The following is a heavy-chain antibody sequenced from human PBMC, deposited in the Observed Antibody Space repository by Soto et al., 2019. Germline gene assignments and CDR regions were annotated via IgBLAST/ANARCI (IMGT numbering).Heavy chain of an antibody. J-gene: IGHJ6*03. Sequence: GGSLRLSCAASGFTFDDYAMHWVRQAPGKGLEWVSGISWNSGSIGYADSVKGRFTISRDNAKNSLYLQMNSLRAEDTAVYYCARVFYGSGSYNYKAYYYYYMDVWGKGTTVTVSS. CDR2: ISWNSGSI. CDR3: ARVFYGSGSYNYKAYYYYYMDV. D-gene: IGHD3-10*01. V-gene: IGHV3-9*01. CDR1: GFTFDDYA.